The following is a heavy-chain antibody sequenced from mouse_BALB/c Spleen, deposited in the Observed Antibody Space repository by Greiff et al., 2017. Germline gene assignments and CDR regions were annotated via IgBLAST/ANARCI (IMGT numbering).Heavy chain of an antibody. J-gene: IGHJ3*01. D-gene: IGHD2-10*02. CDR3: ARGQYGNYFAY. Sequence: EVHLVESGGGLVKPGGSLKLSCAASGFTFSSYAMSWVRQTPEKRLEWVASISSGGSTYYPDSVKGRFTISRDNARNILYLQMSSLRSEDTAMYYCARGQYGNYFAYWGQGTLVTVSA. V-gene: IGHV5-6-5*01. CDR1: GFTFSSYA. CDR2: ISSGGST.